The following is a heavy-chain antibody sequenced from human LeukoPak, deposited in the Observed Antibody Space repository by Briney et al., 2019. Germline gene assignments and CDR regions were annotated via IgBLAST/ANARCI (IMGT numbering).Heavy chain of an antibody. CDR1: GYSISSGYY. D-gene: IGHD6-13*01. Sequence: SETLSLTCTVSGYSISSGYYWGWIRQPPGKGLEWIGSTYHSGSTYYNPSLKSRVTISVDTSKNQFSLKLSSVTAADTAVYYCASIIAAAGTLDYWGQGTLVTVSS. CDR2: TYHSGST. V-gene: IGHV4-38-2*02. J-gene: IGHJ4*02. CDR3: ASIIAAAGTLDY.